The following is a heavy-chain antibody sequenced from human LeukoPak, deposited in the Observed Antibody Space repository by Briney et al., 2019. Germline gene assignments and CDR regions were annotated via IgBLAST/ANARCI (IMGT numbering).Heavy chain of an antibody. CDR2: ISYDGSNK. CDR3: ARANYDYGDYGGAFDI. V-gene: IGHV3-30-3*01. Sequence: GGSLRLSCAASGFTFSSYAMHWVRQAPGKGLEWVAVISYDGSNKYYADSVKGRFTISRDNSKNTLYLQMNSLRAEDTAVYYCARANYDYGDYGGAFDIWGQGTMVTVSS. D-gene: IGHD4-17*01. CDR1: GFTFSSYA. J-gene: IGHJ3*02.